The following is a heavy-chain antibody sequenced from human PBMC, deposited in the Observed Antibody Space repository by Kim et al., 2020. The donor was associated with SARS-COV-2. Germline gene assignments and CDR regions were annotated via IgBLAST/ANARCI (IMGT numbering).Heavy chain of an antibody. D-gene: IGHD6-19*01. Sequence: SETLSLTCTVSGGSISSSSYYWGWIRQPPGKGLEWIGSIYYSGSTYYNPSLKSRVTISVDTSKNQFSLKLSSVTAADTAVYYCARLGVAVAGITFDYWGQGTLVTVSS. CDR3: ARLGVAVAGITFDY. V-gene: IGHV4-39*01. CDR1: GGSISSSSYY. CDR2: IYYSGST. J-gene: IGHJ4*02.